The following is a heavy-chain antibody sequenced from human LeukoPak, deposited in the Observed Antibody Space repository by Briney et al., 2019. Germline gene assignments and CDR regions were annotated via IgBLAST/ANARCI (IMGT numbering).Heavy chain of an antibody. CDR2: ISYDGSNK. V-gene: IGHV3-30*18. CDR3: AKDGESSWYGYYYGMDV. J-gene: IGHJ6*02. D-gene: IGHD6-13*01. CDR1: GFTLSNYG. Sequence: GGSLRLSCAASGFTLSNYGMHWVRQAPGKGLEWVALISYDGSNKYYADSVKGRFTISRDNSKNTLYLQMNSLRAEDTAVYYCAKDGESSWYGYYYGMDVWGQGTTVTV.